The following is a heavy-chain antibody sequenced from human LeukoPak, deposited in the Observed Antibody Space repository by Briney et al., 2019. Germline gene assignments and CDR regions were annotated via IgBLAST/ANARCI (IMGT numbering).Heavy chain of an antibody. Sequence: GGSLRLSCAASGFTFSSYAMHWVRQAPGKGLEWVAVISYDGSNKYYADSVKGRFTISRDNSKNTLYLQMNSLRAEDTAVYYCARAYYDILTGYLFRYYYYGMDVWGQGTTVTVSS. V-gene: IGHV3-30*04. D-gene: IGHD3-9*01. CDR1: GFTFSSYA. CDR3: ARAYYDILTGYLFRYYYYGMDV. CDR2: ISYDGSNK. J-gene: IGHJ6*02.